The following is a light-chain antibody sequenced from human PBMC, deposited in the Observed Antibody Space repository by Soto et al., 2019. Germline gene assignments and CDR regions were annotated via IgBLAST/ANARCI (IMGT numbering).Light chain of an antibody. Sequence: DIQMTQSPSSLSASVGDRVTITCRASQSISSSLNWYQQKPGKAPKLLIYAASSLQSGVPSRCSGSGSGTDFTLTIISLQPEDFTTYYSQQSYSPLTFGGGTKVEIK. V-gene: IGKV1-39*01. CDR2: AAS. CDR3: QQSYSPLT. CDR1: QSISSS. J-gene: IGKJ4*01.